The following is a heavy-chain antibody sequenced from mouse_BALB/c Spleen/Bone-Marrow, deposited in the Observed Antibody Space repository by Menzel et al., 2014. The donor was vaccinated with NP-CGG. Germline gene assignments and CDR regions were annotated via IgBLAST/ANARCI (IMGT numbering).Heavy chain of an antibody. CDR2: ILPGSGST. Sequence: VQLVESGAELMKPGASVKISCKATGYTFSSYWIEWVKQRPGHGLEWIGEILPGSGSTNCNEKFKGKATFTADTSSNTAYMQLSSLTSEDSAVYYCARYYRYDYWGQGTTLTVSS. D-gene: IGHD2-14*01. J-gene: IGHJ2*01. V-gene: IGHV1-9*01. CDR1: GYTFSSYW. CDR3: ARYYRYDY.